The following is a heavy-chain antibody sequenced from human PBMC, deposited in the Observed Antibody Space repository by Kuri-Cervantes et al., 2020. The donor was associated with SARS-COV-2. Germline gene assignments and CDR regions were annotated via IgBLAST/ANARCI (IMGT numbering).Heavy chain of an antibody. V-gene: IGHV1-2*02. CDR1: GYTFTGYY. CDR2: INPNSGGT. D-gene: IGHD3-3*01. CDR3: ARGRALTIFGVVTGSYGAFDI. J-gene: IGHJ3*02. Sequence: ASVKVSCKASGYTFTGYYMHWVRQAPGQGLEWMGWINPNSGGTNYAQKFQGRVTMTRDKSISTAYMELSRLRSDDTAVYYCARGRALTIFGVVTGSYGAFDIWGQGTMVTVSS.